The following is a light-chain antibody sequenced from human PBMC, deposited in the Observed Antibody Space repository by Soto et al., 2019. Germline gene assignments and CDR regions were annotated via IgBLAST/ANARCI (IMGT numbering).Light chain of an antibody. V-gene: IGKV4-1*01. Sequence: DIVMTQSPDSLAVSLGERAIINCKSSQSVLDRSNNKNYLTWYQQKPGQPPKPLIYWASTREFGVPDRFSGSGSGTDFTLTISILQAEDVALYYRQQYYAIPRTFGQGTKVEIK. J-gene: IGKJ1*01. CDR3: QQYYAIPRT. CDR2: WAS. CDR1: QSVLDRSNNKNY.